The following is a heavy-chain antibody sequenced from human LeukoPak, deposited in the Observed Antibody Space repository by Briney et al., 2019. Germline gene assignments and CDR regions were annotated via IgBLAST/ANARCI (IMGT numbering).Heavy chain of an antibody. J-gene: IGHJ6*03. CDR1: GFTLNKDW. D-gene: IGHD5-12*01. Sequence: PGESLRLSCVVSGFTLNKDWMAWVRQAPGKGLEWVGYIKQDGSERNYVDSVKGRFTISRDTAKKTLYLQMNSLGAEDTAVYYCARERDSGYDSLYYYDYMDVWGKGTTVIVS. V-gene: IGHV3-7*01. CDR2: IKQDGSER. CDR3: ARERDSGYDSLYYYDYMDV.